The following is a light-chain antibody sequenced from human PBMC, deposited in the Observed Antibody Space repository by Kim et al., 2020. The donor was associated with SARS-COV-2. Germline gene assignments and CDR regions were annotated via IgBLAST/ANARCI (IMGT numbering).Light chain of an antibody. CDR3: AAWDDSPSRWV. J-gene: IGLJ3*02. Sequence: GQSRTISCSGRNFNIGRDYVYWYQQFPGTDPKLLIYKTKQRPSGIPDRFSGSKSGTSASLVISGLRSEDEADYYCAAWDDSPSRWVFGGGTQLTVL. CDR2: KTK. CDR1: NFNIGRDY. V-gene: IGLV1-47*01.